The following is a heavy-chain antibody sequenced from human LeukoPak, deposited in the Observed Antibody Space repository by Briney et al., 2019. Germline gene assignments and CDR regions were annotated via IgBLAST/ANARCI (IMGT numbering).Heavy chain of an antibody. CDR1: GYTFTGYY. Sequence: ASVKVSCKASGYTFTGYYIHWVRQAPGQGLEWMGWINPNSGGTNYAQKFQGRVTMTRDTSISTAYMELSRLRSDDTAVYYCARSHCSSTSCHLLDYWGQGTLVTVSS. V-gene: IGHV1-2*02. J-gene: IGHJ4*02. CDR3: ARSHCSSTSCHLLDY. CDR2: INPNSGGT. D-gene: IGHD2-2*01.